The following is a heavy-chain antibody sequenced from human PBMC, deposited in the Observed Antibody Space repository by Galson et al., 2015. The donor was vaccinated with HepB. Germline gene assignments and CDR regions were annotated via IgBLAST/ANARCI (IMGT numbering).Heavy chain of an antibody. Sequence: SLRLSCAASGFSFSSYAMSWVRQAPGKGLEWVSAISGSGGSTYYADSVKGRFTISKDNSKNSLFLQMNSLRAEDTAVYYCAKVDNWYMWEGGVDYWGQGTLVTISS. CDR2: ISGSGGST. J-gene: IGHJ4*02. V-gene: IGHV3-23*01. CDR1: GFSFSSYA. CDR3: AKVDNWYMWEGGVDY. D-gene: IGHD1-1*01.